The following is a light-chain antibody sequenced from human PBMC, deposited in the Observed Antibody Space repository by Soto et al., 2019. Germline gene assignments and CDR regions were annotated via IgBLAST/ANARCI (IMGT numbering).Light chain of an antibody. J-gene: IGKJ1*01. V-gene: IGKV3-20*01. Sequence: EIVLTQSPGTLSLSPGESATLSCRASQSVNSNYVAWYQQKPGQAPRLLFVGASARASGVPDRFSGSGSGTDFTLTIRRLEHEDFAVYYCQQYGASPRTFGQGTKVEIK. CDR2: GAS. CDR3: QQYGASPRT. CDR1: QSVNSNY.